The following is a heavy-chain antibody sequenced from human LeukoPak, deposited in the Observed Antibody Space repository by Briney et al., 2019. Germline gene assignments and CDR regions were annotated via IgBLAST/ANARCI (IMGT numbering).Heavy chain of an antibody. CDR1: RFTVSSNY. J-gene: IGHJ4*02. V-gene: IGHV3-66*01. Sequence: GGSLRLSCAASRFTVSSNYMSWVRQAPGKGLEWVSVIFNGGSTYYADSVKGRFTISTDNSKNMLYLQMNSLRAEDTAVYYCARGLFGSGSYYNFFDFWAQGTLVTVSS. CDR3: ARGLFGSGSYYNFFDF. CDR2: IFNGGST. D-gene: IGHD3-10*01.